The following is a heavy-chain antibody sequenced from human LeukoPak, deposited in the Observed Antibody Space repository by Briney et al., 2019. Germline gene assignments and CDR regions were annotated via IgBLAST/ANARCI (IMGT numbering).Heavy chain of an antibody. V-gene: IGHV3-7*01. CDR3: ARGYTYYDILTGYPYWYFDL. D-gene: IGHD3-9*01. CDR1: GFTFSSYW. CDR2: IKQDGSEK. J-gene: IGHJ2*01. Sequence: PGGSLGLSCAASGFTFSSYWMSWVRQAPGKGLEWVANIKQDGSEKYYVDSVKGRFTISRDNAKNSLYLQMNSLRAEDTAVYYCARGYTYYDILTGYPYWYFDLWGRGTLVTVSS.